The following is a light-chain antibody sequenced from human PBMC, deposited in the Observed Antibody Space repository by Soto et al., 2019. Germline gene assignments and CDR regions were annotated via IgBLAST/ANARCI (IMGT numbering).Light chain of an antibody. CDR3: QQYGSSLRWT. Sequence: EIELTQSPGTLSVSPGERATLSCRASESVSGRYFAWYQQKPGQAPRLLMYGASRRATGIPDRFSGSGSGTNFTLTISRLEPEDSAVYYCQQYGSSLRWTFGQGTKVDIK. CDR1: ESVSGRY. J-gene: IGKJ1*01. V-gene: IGKV3-20*01. CDR2: GAS.